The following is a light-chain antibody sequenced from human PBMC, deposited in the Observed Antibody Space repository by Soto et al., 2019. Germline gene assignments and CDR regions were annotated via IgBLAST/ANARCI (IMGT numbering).Light chain of an antibody. CDR1: RSDIGTYNY. Sequence: QSALTQPPSASGSPGQSVTISCTGTRSDIGTYNYVYWYQQHPGKAPKLMIYQVTKRPPGVPDRFSASKSGNTASLTVSGLQADDEADYYCSSYAGTPCKSFYVFGTGTKLT. V-gene: IGLV2-8*01. CDR2: QVT. CDR3: SSYAGTPCKSFYV. J-gene: IGLJ1*01.